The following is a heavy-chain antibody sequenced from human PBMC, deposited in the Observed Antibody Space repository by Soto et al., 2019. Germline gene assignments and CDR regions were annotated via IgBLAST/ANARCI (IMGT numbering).Heavy chain of an antibody. CDR2: ISFDGSNK. D-gene: IGHD5-18*01. V-gene: IGHV3-30*18. J-gene: IGHJ4*02. Sequence: GGSLRLSCAASGFTFSSYGMHWVRQAPGKGLEWVAVISFDGSNKYYADSVRGRFTISRDNSKNTLYLQMNSLRAEDTAVYYCVKWDTYFGSWGQGTLVTVSS. CDR1: GFTFSSYG. CDR3: VKWDTYFGS.